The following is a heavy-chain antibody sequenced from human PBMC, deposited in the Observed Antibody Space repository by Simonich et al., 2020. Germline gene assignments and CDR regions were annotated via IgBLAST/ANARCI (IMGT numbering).Heavy chain of an antibody. D-gene: IGHD2-8*01. J-gene: IGHJ4*02. CDR3: ARQRVLMVYAIDY. CDR2: IYYSGRT. CDR1: GGSISSSSYY. V-gene: IGHV4-39*01. Sequence: QLQLQESGPGLVKPSETLSLTCTVSGGSISSSSYYWGWIRQPPGKGLEWIGSIYYSGRTSYNPSLKSRVTISVDTSKNQFSLKLSSVTAADTAVDYCARQRVLMVYAIDYWGQGTLVTVSS.